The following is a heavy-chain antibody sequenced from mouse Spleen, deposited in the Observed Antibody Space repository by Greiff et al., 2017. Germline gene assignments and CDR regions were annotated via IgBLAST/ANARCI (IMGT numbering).Heavy chain of an antibody. CDR3: ARSYYYAMDY. Sequence: VQLQQSGPELVKPGASVRISCKASGYTFTSYYIHWVKQRPGQGLEWIGWIYPGNVNTKYNEKFKGKATLTADKSSSTAYMQLSSLTSEDSAVYFCARSYYYAMDYWGQGTSVTVSS. CDR1: GYTFTSYY. V-gene: IGHV1S56*01. J-gene: IGHJ4*01. CDR2: IYPGNVNT.